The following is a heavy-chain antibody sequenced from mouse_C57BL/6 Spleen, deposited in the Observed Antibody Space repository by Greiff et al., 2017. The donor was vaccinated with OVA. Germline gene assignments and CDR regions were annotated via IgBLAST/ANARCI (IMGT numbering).Heavy chain of an antibody. V-gene: IGHV1-69*01. CDR1: GYTFTSYW. J-gene: IGHJ1*03. Sequence: QVQLQQPGAELVMPGASVKLSCKASGYTFTSYWMHWVKQRPGQGLEWIGEIDPSDSYTNYNQKFKGKSTLTVDKSSSTAYMQLSSLTSEDSAVYYCARGDYGSSYGYFDGWGTGTTVTVSS. D-gene: IGHD1-1*01. CDR3: ARGDYGSSYGYFDG. CDR2: IDPSDSYT.